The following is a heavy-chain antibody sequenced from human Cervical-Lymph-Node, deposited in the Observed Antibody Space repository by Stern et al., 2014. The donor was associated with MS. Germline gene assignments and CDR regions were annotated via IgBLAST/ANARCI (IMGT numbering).Heavy chain of an antibody. Sequence: VQLVESGAEVKKPGASVNVSCKASGYTFSSFAITWVRQAPGQGLEWMGTITVYNGNTNYAQRVQDRVTMTTDTSTNTDYMQGRTLRSEDTALYYWGRGWGNPRHWGQGTLVTVSS. CDR3: GRGWGNPRH. CDR2: ITVYNGNT. J-gene: IGHJ4*02. V-gene: IGHV1-18*01. D-gene: IGHD3-16*01. CDR1: GYTFSSFA.